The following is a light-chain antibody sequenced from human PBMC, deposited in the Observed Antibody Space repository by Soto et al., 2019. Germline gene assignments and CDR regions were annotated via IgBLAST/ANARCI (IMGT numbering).Light chain of an antibody. V-gene: IGLV2-14*01. CDR2: DVS. CDR1: SSDVGGYNY. Sequence: LPPPASVSGSTAQATTISCTETSSDVGGYNYVSWYQQHPGKAPKLMIYDVSNRSSGVSNRFSGSKSGNTASLTISGLQAEDEADYYCSSYTSSSTLYVFGTGTKVTVL. CDR3: SSYTSSSTLYV. J-gene: IGLJ1*01.